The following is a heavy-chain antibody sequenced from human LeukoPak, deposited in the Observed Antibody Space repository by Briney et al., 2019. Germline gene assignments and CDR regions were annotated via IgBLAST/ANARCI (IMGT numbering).Heavy chain of an antibody. CDR3: ARSAYIVVVPAAMGY. V-gene: IGHV1-2*04. CDR2: INPNSGGT. CDR1: GYTFTGYY. D-gene: IGHD2-2*01. Sequence: ASVKVSCKASGYTFTGYYMHWVRQAPGQGLEWMGWINPNSGGTNYAQKFQGWVTMTRDTSISTAYMELSRLRSDDTAVYYCARSAYIVVVPAAMGYWGQGTLVTVSS. J-gene: IGHJ4*02.